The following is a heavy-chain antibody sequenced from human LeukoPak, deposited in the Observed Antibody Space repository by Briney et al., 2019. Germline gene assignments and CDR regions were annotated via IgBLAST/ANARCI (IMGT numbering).Heavy chain of an antibody. V-gene: IGHV3-7*03. CDR2: IKQDGSEK. CDR1: GFTFSSYW. Sequence: GGSLRLSCAASGFTFSSYWMSWVRQAPGKGLEWVANIKQDGSEKYYVDSVKGRFTISRDNAKNSLYLQMNSLRAEDTAVYYCASTDDYNSFDYWGPGTLVTVSS. J-gene: IGHJ4*02. CDR3: ASTDDYNSFDY. D-gene: IGHD5-24*01.